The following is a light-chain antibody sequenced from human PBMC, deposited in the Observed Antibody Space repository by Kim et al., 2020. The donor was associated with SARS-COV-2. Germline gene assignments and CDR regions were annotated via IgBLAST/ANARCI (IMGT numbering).Light chain of an antibody. V-gene: IGLV3-21*04. CDR1: SSGSKS. CDR2: YDS. J-gene: IGLJ2*01. CDR3: QVWDSSSDHRVV. Sequence: PGKTARMTCGGKSSGSKSVHWYQEKPGQAPVLVISYDSDRPSGIPERFSGSNSGNTATLTISRVEAGDEADYYCQVWDSSSDHRVVFGGGTQLTVL.